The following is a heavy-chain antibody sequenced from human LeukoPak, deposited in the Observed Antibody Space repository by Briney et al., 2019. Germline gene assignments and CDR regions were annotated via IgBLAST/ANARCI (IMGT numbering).Heavy chain of an antibody. CDR2: IYYGGST. D-gene: IGHD5-24*01. J-gene: IGHJ4*02. Sequence: SGTLSLTCTVSGGSISSYYWSWIRQPPGKGLEWIGYIYYGGSTNYNPSLKSRVTISVDTSKNQFSLKLSSVTAADTAVYYCARARGRNFDYWGQGTLVTVSS. V-gene: IGHV4-59*01. CDR3: ARARGRNFDY. CDR1: GGSISSYY.